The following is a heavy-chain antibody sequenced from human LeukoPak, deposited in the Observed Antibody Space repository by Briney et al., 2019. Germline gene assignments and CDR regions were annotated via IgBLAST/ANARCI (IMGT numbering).Heavy chain of an antibody. CDR2: ISGSGGST. Sequence: GGSLRLSCAASGFTFSSYAMSWVRQAPGKGLEWVSAISGSGGSTYYADSVKGRFTISRDNAKNTVYLQMLSLRAEDTALYFCTRDNRGTYPIDYWGQGTQVTVSS. V-gene: IGHV3-23*01. CDR1: GFTFSSYA. CDR3: TRDNRGTYPIDY. J-gene: IGHJ4*02. D-gene: IGHD1-26*01.